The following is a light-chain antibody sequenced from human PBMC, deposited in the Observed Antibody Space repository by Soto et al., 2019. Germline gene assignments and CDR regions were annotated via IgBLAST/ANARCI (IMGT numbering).Light chain of an antibody. Sequence: DIQMTQSPATLSASVGDRFTITCRASQNIYTWLAWYQQKPGKAPKLXXYEASSLETGVPSRFSGSGSGTEFTLTISSLQPDDSANYYGQQYKSYSPRTFGQGTKVDIK. V-gene: IGKV1-5*03. CDR1: QNIYTW. J-gene: IGKJ1*01. CDR2: EAS. CDR3: QQYKSYSPRT.